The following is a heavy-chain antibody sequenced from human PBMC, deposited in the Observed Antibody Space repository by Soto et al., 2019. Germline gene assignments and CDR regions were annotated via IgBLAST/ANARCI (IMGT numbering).Heavy chain of an antibody. CDR3: ARGVTGYSSSWYGY. V-gene: IGHV4-34*01. D-gene: IGHD6-13*01. Sequence: LSLPCAVYGGSFSGHYWSWIRQPPGKGLEWIGEINQGGTTNYNPSLKRRVTMSVDTSKNQFSLKPSSVTAADTAVYYCARGVTGYSSSWYGYWGQGTLVTVSS. CDR1: GGSFSGHY. CDR2: INQGGTT. J-gene: IGHJ4*02.